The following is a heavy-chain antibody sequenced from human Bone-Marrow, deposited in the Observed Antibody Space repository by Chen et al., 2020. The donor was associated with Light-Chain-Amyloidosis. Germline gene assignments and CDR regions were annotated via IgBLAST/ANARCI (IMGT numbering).Heavy chain of an antibody. CDR3: ARSAPDPSS. CDR1: GFTFSNYD. Sequence: EEQLVESGGGLVKPGGARRLAGAGAGFTFSNYDMNWVRQVPGKGLEWISAVTNSSSNIYYADSVRCRFTISRDNAKNSLYLQMNSLRAEDTAMYYCARSAPDPSSWGQGTLVTVSS. V-gene: IGHV3-21*01. D-gene: IGHD6-6*01. CDR2: VTNSSSNI. J-gene: IGHJ5*02.